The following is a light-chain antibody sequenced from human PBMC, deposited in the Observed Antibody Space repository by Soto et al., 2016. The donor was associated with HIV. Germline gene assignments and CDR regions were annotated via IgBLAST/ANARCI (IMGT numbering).Light chain of an antibody. V-gene: IGKV1D-13*01. J-gene: IGKJ2*01. CDR3: QQFGNNPYT. CDR2: EAS. CDR1: QGISSA. Sequence: AIQLTQSPSSLSASVGDRVTITCRASQGISSALAWYQQKPGKSPKLLIYEASNLEGGVPSRFSGSGSGTEFTLTISSLQPDDFATYYCQQFGNNPYTFGQGTKLEIK.